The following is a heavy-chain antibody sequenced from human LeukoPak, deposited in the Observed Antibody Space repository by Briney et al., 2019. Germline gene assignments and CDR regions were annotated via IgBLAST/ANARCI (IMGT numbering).Heavy chain of an antibody. J-gene: IGHJ4*02. CDR1: GGSISSYY. CDR3: ARDGGTSYDFWSGYYY. Sequence: ESGPRLVKPSETLSLTCTVSGGSISSYYWSWIRQPPGKELEWIGYISYSGNINYNPSLKSRVTISVDTSKNQFSLKLSSVTAANTVVYYCARDGGTSYDFWSGYYYWGQGTLVTVSS. CDR2: ISYSGNI. D-gene: IGHD3-3*01. V-gene: IGHV4-59*01.